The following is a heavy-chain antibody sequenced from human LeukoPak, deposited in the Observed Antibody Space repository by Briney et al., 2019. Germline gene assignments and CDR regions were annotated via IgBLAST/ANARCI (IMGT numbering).Heavy chain of an antibody. CDR1: GGSYSGYY. V-gene: IGHV4-34*01. D-gene: IGHD2-2*01. J-gene: IGHJ5*02. Sequence: SETLSLTCAVYGGSYSGYYWSWIRQPQGKGLEWIGEINHSGSTNYNPSLKSRVTISVDTSKNQFSLKLTSVTAADTAVYYCASRYCSSTSCSEGCNWFDPWGQGILVTVSS. CDR3: ASRYCSSTSCSEGCNWFDP. CDR2: INHSGST.